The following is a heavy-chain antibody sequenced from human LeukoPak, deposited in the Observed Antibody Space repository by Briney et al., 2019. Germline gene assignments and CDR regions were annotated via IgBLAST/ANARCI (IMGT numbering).Heavy chain of an antibody. CDR2: IYTSGST. D-gene: IGHD3-3*01. J-gene: IGHJ6*02. V-gene: IGHV4-4*07. Sequence: SETLSLTCTVSGGSISSYYRCWIRQPAGKGLDWIGRIYTSGSTNYNPSLNSRVTMSVDTSKNQISLKLSSVTAADTAVYYCAREGTYYDFWSGSLSGYYGMDVWGQGTTVTVSS. CDR3: AREGTYYDFWSGSLSGYYGMDV. CDR1: GGSISSYY.